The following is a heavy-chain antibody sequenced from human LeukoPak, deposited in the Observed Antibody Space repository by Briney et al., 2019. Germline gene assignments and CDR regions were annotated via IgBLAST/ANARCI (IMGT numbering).Heavy chain of an antibody. D-gene: IGHD6-19*01. CDR1: GGSISSCY. CDR3: ARDSGSSGWLPWGY. J-gene: IGHJ4*02. Sequence: SETLSLTCTVSGGSISSCYWSWIRQPPGKGLEWIGYIHYSGSTNYSPSLKSRVTISVDTSKNQFSLKLSSVTAADTAVYYCARDSGSSGWLPWGYWGQGTLVTVSS. CDR2: IHYSGST. V-gene: IGHV4-59*01.